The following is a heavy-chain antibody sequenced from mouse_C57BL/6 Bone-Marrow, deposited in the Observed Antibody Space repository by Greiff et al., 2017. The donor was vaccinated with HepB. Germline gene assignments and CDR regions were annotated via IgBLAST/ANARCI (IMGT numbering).Heavy chain of an antibody. V-gene: IGHV1-55*01. CDR2: LYPGSGST. D-gene: IGHD2-3*01. CDR3: AREGWLFVDY. Sequence: QVQLQQPGAELVKPGASVKMSCKASGYTFTSYWITWVKQRPGQGLEWIGDLYPGSGSTNYNEKFKSKATLTVYTSSITAYMQLSSLTSEDSAVYYCAREGWLFVDYWGQGTTLTVSS. J-gene: IGHJ2*01. CDR1: GYTFTSYW.